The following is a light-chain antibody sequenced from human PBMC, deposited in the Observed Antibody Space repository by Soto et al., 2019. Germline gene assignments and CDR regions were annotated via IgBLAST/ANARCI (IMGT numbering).Light chain of an antibody. CDR3: CSYAGSSTAI. CDR1: SSDVGSDNL. CDR2: EGS. J-gene: IGLJ2*01. V-gene: IGLV2-23*01. Sequence: QSALTQPASVSGSPGQSITISCTGTSSDVGSDNLVSWYQQHPGKAPKLMIYEGSKRPSGVSNRCSGSKSGNTASLTISGLQAEDEADYYCCSYAGSSTAIFGGGTKVTVL.